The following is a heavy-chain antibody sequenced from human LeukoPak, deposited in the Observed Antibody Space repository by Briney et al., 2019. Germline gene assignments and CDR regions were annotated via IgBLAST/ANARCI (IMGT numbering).Heavy chain of an antibody. Sequence: PSETLSLTCVVYGGSFSGYYWSWIRQPPGKGLEWIGEINHSGSTNYNPSLKSRVTISVDTSKDQFSLKLSSVTAADTAVYYCARAYYYDSSGYYLGLDYWGQGTLVTVSS. CDR3: ARAYYYDSSGYYLGLDY. J-gene: IGHJ4*02. V-gene: IGHV4-34*01. CDR2: INHSGST. CDR1: GGSFSGYY. D-gene: IGHD3-22*01.